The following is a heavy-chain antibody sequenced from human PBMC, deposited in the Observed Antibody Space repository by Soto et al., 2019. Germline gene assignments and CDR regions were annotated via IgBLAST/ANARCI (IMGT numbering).Heavy chain of an antibody. J-gene: IGHJ4*02. CDR2: IIPIFGTP. Sequence: SVKVSCKASAGTFNNYVINWVRQAPGQGLEWMAGIIPIFGTPNYAQKFRGRVTITADKSTSTAYMELNSLRSEDTAVYYCAGRCDGTNCLAHFDYWGQGTLVTGSS. CDR3: AGRCDGTNCLAHFDY. V-gene: IGHV1-69*06. CDR1: AGTFNNYV. D-gene: IGHD2-2*01.